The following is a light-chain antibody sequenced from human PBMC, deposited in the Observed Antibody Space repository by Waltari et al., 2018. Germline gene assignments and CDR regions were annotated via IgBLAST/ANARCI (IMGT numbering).Light chain of an antibody. Sequence: QSVVTQPPSASGTPGQRVSISCSGSRSNLGSHYVYWYQVLPGMAPKLLIYRDNERPSGVPDRFSGSKSGTSASLAISALRSEDESDYYCATWDDGLSGVIFGGGTKLTVL. CDR1: RSNLGSHY. V-gene: IGLV1-47*01. J-gene: IGLJ2*01. CDR3: ATWDDGLSGVI. CDR2: RDN.